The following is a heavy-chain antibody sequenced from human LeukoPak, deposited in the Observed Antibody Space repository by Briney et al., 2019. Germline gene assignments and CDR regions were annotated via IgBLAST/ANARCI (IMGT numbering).Heavy chain of an antibody. CDR1: GGSISSGGYS. D-gene: IGHD1-1*01. Sequence: TLSLTCAVSGGSISSGGYSWSWIRHPPGKGLEWFGYINHSGSTYYNPSLKSRVTISVDRSKNQFSLKLSSVTAADTAVYYCARDSGTGMDVWGQGTTVTVSS. CDR2: INHSGST. J-gene: IGHJ6*02. V-gene: IGHV4-30-2*01. CDR3: ARDSGTGMDV.